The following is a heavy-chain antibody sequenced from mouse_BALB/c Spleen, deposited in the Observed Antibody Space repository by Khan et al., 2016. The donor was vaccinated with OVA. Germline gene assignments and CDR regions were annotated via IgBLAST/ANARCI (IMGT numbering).Heavy chain of an antibody. CDR1: GFSLSSSGMG. V-gene: IGHV8-12*01. CDR3: ARTGWLLDYTMDY. Sequence: QVTLKESGPGILQPSQTLSLTCSFSGFSLSSSGMGVSWIRQPSGKGLEWLPTINWDDYKRYNPPLKSRLTFSKDTSSYQRVLKITNVDTADTGTYLSARTGWLLDYTMDYWGQGTSVTVSS. CDR2: INWDDYK. J-gene: IGHJ4*01. D-gene: IGHD2-3*01.